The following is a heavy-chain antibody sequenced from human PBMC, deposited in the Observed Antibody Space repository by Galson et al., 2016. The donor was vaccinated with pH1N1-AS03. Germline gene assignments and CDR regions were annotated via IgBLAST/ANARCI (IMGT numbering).Heavy chain of an antibody. V-gene: IGHV3-48*02. Sequence: SLRLSCATSGFTFSTYSMDWVRQAPGRGLEWVSFIGSGGIPIYYADSVKGRFTISRDNARNSVYLQMNSLRDEDTAVYYCAREFRGGLFDYWGRGILVTVSS. J-gene: IGHJ4*02. D-gene: IGHD3-10*01. CDR2: IGSGGIPI. CDR1: GFTFSTYS. CDR3: AREFRGGLFDY.